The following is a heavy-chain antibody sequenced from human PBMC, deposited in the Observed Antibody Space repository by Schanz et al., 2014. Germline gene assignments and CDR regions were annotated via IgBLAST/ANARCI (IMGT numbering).Heavy chain of an antibody. J-gene: IGHJ4*02. D-gene: IGHD2-2*01. V-gene: IGHV3-30*04. Sequence: QVQLVESGGGVVQPGRSLRLSCAAYGFTLSSYAMHWVRQAPGKGLEWVAAMSYDGSIKYYGDSVKGRFTISRDNSKNTLYLQMNTLRSEDTAVYYCAKDSTHIDIVLVPTAIDYWGQGTLVTVSS. CDR1: GFTLSSYA. CDR2: MSYDGSIK. CDR3: AKDSTHIDIVLVPTAIDY.